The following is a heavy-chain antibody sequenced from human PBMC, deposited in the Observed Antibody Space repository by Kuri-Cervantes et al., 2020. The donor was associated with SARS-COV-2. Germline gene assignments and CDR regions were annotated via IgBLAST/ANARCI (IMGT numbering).Heavy chain of an antibody. CDR1: GGSFSGYY. CDR2: INHSGST. D-gene: IGHD2-15*01. J-gene: IGHJ4*02. Sequence: SQTLSLTCAVYGGSFSGYYWSWIRQPPGKGLEWIGEINHSGSTNYNPSLKCRVTISVDTSKNQFSLKLSSVTAADTAVYYCASPPYCSGGSCLDYWGQGTLVTVSS. V-gene: IGHV4-34*01. CDR3: ASPPYCSGGSCLDY.